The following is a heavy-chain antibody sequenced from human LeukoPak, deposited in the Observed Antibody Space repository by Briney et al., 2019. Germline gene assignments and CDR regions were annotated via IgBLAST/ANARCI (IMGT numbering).Heavy chain of an antibody. D-gene: IGHD6-19*01. Sequence: GRSVRLSCAASGFTFSDYNMHWVRQAPGKGLEWVAVISYDGSNKYYADSVKGRFTISRDNSKNTLYLQMNSLRAEDTAVYYCAKVRWDNSGWYYLDTWGQGALVTVSS. V-gene: IGHV3-30*18. J-gene: IGHJ4*02. CDR2: ISYDGSNK. CDR1: GFTFSDYN. CDR3: AKVRWDNSGWYYLDT.